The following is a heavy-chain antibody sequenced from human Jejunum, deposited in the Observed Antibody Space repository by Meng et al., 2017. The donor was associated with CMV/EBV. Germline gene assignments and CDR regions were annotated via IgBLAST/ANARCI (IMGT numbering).Heavy chain of an antibody. J-gene: IGHJ4*02. D-gene: IGHD6-25*01. V-gene: IGHV3-11*05. CDR3: AKTARLFDY. CDR2: ISPNSADT. Sequence: QVQLVESGGGLVTPGGSLILSCVASGFTFTDYYMSWIRQAPGRGLECISYISPNSADTNYADSVKGRFTISRDNARNSLYLQMDSLTVEDSAVYYCAKTARLFDYWGQGTLVTASS. CDR1: GFTFTDYY.